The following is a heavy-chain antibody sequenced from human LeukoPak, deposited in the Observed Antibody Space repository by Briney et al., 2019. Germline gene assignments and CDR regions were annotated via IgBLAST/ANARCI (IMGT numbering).Heavy chain of an antibody. CDR1: GGSISSSSHY. D-gene: IGHD4-17*01. V-gene: IGHV4-39*01. CDR2: IYYSGSS. J-gene: IGHJ4*02. CDR3: ARGPTVTTDY. Sequence: SETLSLTCTVSGGSISSSSHYWGWFRQPPGKGLEWIGYIYYSGSSFCNPSLKSRVTMSVDTSKNQFSLRLSSVTAADTAVYYCARGPTVTTDYWGQGTLVTVSS.